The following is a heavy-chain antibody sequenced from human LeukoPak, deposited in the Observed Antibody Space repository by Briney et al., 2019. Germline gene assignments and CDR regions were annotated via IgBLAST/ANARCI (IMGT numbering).Heavy chain of an antibody. J-gene: IGHJ4*02. Sequence: SETLSPTCTVSGGSISSYYWSWIRQPPGKGLEWIGYIYYSGSTNYNPSLKSRVTISVDTSKNQFSLKLSSVTAADTAVYYCSRLGYCSGGSCYFDYWGQGTLVTVSS. CDR1: GGSISSYY. D-gene: IGHD2-15*01. CDR2: IYYSGST. V-gene: IGHV4-59*08. CDR3: SRLGYCSGGSCYFDY.